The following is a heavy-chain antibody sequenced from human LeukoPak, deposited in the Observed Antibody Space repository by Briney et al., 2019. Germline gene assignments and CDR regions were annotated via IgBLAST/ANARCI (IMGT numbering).Heavy chain of an antibody. J-gene: IGHJ6*04. Sequence: ASVKVSCKASGGTFSSYAISWVRQAPGQGLEWMGGIIHIFGTANYAQKFQGRVTITADESTSTAYMELSSLRSEDTAVYYCARATRMVRGVIGYYYYGMDVWGKGTTVTVSS. CDR1: GGTFSSYA. CDR2: IIHIFGTA. V-gene: IGHV1-69*01. D-gene: IGHD3-10*01. CDR3: ARATRMVRGVIGYYYYGMDV.